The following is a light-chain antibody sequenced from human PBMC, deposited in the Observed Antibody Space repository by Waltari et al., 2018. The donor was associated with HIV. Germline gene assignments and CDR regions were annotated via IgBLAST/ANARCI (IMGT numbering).Light chain of an antibody. CDR1: FGDVGSYNL. CDR3: CSYAGSRIHVV. CDR2: EVT. J-gene: IGLJ2*01. Sequence: QSALTQPASVSGSPGQSITISCTGTFGDVGSYNLVSWYQKHPGEAPKIMIYEVTKRPSGVSSRFSGSKSGNTASLTISGLQAEDEADYYCCSYAGSRIHVVFGGGTKLTVL. V-gene: IGLV2-23*02.